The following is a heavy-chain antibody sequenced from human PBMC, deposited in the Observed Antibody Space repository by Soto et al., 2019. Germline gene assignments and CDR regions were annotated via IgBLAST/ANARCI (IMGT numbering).Heavy chain of an antibody. Sequence: PGGSLRLSCAASGFTFSSYAMIWVRQAPGKGLEWVSAISGSGGSTYYADSVKGRFTISRDNSKNTLYLQMNSLRAEDTAVYYCAKDSGTWDSSGYHDYFDYWGQGTLVTVSS. CDR1: GFTFSSYA. J-gene: IGHJ4*02. CDR2: ISGSGGST. D-gene: IGHD3-22*01. V-gene: IGHV3-23*01. CDR3: AKDSGTWDSSGYHDYFDY.